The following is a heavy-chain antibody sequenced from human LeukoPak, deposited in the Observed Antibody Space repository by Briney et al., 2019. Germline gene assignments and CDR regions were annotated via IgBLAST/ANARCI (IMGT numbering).Heavy chain of an antibody. J-gene: IGHJ2*01. Sequence: GESLKISCKGSGYSFTSYWIGWVRQMPGKGLDWMGVIYPGDSDTRYSPSFQGQVTISADKSISTAYLQWSSLKASDAAMYYCARQRDSSGFPWYFDLWGRGTLVTVSS. CDR1: GYSFTSYW. CDR3: ARQRDSSGFPWYFDL. CDR2: IYPGDSDT. D-gene: IGHD3-22*01. V-gene: IGHV5-51*01.